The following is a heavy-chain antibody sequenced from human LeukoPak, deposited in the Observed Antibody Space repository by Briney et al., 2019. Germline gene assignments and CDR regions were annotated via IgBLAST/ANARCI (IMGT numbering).Heavy chain of an antibody. CDR1: GYTFTSYD. D-gene: IGHD2-2*01. V-gene: IGHV1-2*02. Sequence: ASVKVSCKASGYTFTSYDINWVRQATGQGLEWMGWINPNSGGTNYAQKFQGRVTMTRDTSISTAYMELSRLRSDDTAVYYCARSRVPAAHNWFDPWGQGTLVTVSS. J-gene: IGHJ5*02. CDR2: INPNSGGT. CDR3: ARSRVPAAHNWFDP.